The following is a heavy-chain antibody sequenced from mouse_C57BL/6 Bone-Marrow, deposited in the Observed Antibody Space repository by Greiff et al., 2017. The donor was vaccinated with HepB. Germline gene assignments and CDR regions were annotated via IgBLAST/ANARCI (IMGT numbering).Heavy chain of an antibody. V-gene: IGHV3-6*01. D-gene: IGHD1-1*01. Sequence: DVKLQESGPGLVKPSQSLSLTCSVTGYSITSGYYWNWIRQFPGNKLEWMGYISYDGSNNYNPSLKNRISITRDTSKNQFFLKLNSVTTEDTATYYCARVLRSAMDYWGQGTSVTVSS. CDR2: ISYDGSN. J-gene: IGHJ4*01. CDR3: ARVLRSAMDY. CDR1: GYSITSGYY.